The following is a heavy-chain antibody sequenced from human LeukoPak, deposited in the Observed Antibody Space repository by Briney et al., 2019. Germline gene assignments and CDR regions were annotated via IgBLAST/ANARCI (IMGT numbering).Heavy chain of an antibody. J-gene: IGHJ3*02. D-gene: IGHD3-22*01. CDR1: GFIFDDYA. V-gene: IGHV3-21*01. CDR2: ISSSNVYI. Sequence: GRSLRLSCAASGFIFDDYAIHWVRQAPGKGLEWVSSISSSNVYIYHADSLQGRFTVSRDNAKNSLYLQMNSLRADDTAVYYCARAASSGYYGGAFDIWGQGTMVTVSS. CDR3: ARAASSGYYGGAFDI.